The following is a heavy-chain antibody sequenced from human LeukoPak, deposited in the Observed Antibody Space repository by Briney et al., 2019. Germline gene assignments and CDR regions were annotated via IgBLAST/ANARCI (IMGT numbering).Heavy chain of an antibody. J-gene: IGHJ3*02. CDR2: ISYDGSNK. D-gene: IGHD2-15*01. CDR3: AKRLGYCSGGSYSCRKPGAFDI. V-gene: IGHV3-30*18. CDR1: GFTFSSYG. Sequence: GGSLRLSCAASGFTFSSYGMHWVRQAPGKGLEWVAVISYDGSNKYYADSVKGRFTISRDNSKNTLYLQMNSLRAEDTAVYYCAKRLGYCSGGSYSCRKPGAFDIWGQGTMVTVSS.